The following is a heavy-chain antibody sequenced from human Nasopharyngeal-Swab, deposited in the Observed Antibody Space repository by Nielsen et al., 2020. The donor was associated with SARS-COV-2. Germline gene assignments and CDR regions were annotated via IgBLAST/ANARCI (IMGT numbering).Heavy chain of an antibody. J-gene: IGHJ6*02. Sequence: SETLSLTCTVSGGSISSSSYYWGWIRQPPGKGLEWIGSIYYSGSTNYNPSLKSRVTMSVDTSKNQFSLKLSSVTAADTAVYYCAREITIFYYGMDVWGQGTTVTVSS. CDR1: GGSISSSSYY. V-gene: IGHV4-39*07. CDR2: IYYSGST. D-gene: IGHD3-3*01. CDR3: AREITIFYYGMDV.